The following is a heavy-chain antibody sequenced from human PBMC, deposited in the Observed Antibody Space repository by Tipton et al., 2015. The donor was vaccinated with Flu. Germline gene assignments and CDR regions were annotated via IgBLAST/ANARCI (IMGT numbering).Heavy chain of an antibody. D-gene: IGHD5-18*01. Sequence: TLSLTCTVSGGSISSSAYYWGWIRQTPGKGLEWIGNIYYSGGTFYNPSLKSRVTISLDKSTNRFSLRLSSVTAADTAVYYCARLAYCYDIRGYYFDSWGQGTLVTVSS. J-gene: IGHJ4*02. CDR1: GGSISSSAYY. CDR3: ARLAYCYDIRGYYFDS. CDR2: IYYSGGT. V-gene: IGHV4-39*07.